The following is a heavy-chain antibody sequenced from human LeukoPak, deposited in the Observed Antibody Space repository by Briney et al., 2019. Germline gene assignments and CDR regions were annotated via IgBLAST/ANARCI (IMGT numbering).Heavy chain of an antibody. CDR2: IYHSGST. CDR1: GYSISSNYY. Sequence: KPSETLSLTCTVSGYSISSNYYWGWIRQPPGKGLEWIGNIYHSGSTHYNPSLKSRVTISVDTSRNQFPLKLSSVTAADTAVYYCARAVVVPAAILGVLFDYWGQGTLVTVSS. V-gene: IGHV4-38-2*02. D-gene: IGHD2-2*01. J-gene: IGHJ4*02. CDR3: ARAVVVPAAILGVLFDY.